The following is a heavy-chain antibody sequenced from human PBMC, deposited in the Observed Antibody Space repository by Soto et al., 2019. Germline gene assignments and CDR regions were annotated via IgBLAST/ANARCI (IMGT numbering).Heavy chain of an antibody. D-gene: IGHD2-8*01. V-gene: IGHV4-34*01. CDR3: ERGGLYDGVSYHPGGFDY. Sequence: PSETLSLTCAVYGGSFSGYYWTWIRQPPGTGLEWIGEINHSGSTNYNPSLKSRFTISRDNAQNTLFLQMNSLSAEDTAVYYCERGGLYDGVSYHPGGFDYWGKGTQVTVPS. CDR1: GGSFSGYY. J-gene: IGHJ4*02. CDR2: INHSGST.